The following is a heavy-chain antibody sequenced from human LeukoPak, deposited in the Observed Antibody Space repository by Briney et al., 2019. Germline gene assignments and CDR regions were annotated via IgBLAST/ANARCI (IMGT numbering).Heavy chain of an antibody. CDR1: GFTFSSYE. V-gene: IGHV3-48*03. CDR2: ISSSGSNI. D-gene: IGHD3-9*01. J-gene: IGHJ4*02. Sequence: GGSLRLSCAASGFTFSSYEMNWVRQAPGKGLEWVSYISSSGSNIYYADSVKGRFTISRDNAKNSLYLQMNSLRAEDTAVYYCARESVLRYFDWLDYWGQGTLVTVPS. CDR3: ARESVLRYFDWLDY.